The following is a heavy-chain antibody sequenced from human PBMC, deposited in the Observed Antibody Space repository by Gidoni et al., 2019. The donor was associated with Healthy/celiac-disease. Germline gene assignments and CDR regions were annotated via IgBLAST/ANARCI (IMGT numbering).Heavy chain of an antibody. J-gene: IGHJ4*02. CDR3: ARAALRHTYYDFWSGSYFDY. Sequence: QVQLVESGGGVVQPGRSLRLSCAASGFTFSSYAMHWVRQAPGKGLEWVAVISYDGSNKYYADSVKGRFTISRDNSKNTLYLQMNSLRAEDTAVYYCARAALRHTYYDFWSGSYFDYWGQGTLVTVSS. V-gene: IGHV3-30*04. D-gene: IGHD3-3*01. CDR1: GFTFSSYA. CDR2: ISYDGSNK.